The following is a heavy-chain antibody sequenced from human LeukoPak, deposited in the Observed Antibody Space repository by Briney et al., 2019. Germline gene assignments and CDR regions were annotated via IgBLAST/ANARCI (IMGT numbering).Heavy chain of an antibody. V-gene: IGHV3-74*01. D-gene: IGHD4-11*01. J-gene: IGHJ4*02. CDR2: ISPDGSTT. Sequence: TGGSLTLSCAASGFSISSYWMHWVRQVPGKGLVWVSRISPDGSTTGYADSVKGRFTASRDNARNTLYLQINSLRAEDSAVYYCTRDRTTITLFELWGQGTLVTVSS. CDR1: GFSISSYW. CDR3: TRDRTTITLFEL.